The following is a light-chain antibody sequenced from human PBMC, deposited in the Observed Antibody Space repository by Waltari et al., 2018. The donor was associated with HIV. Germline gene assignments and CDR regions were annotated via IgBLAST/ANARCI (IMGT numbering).Light chain of an antibody. Sequence: ELVMPQSPVTLSVSPGETATLSCMLSQGVSSHLDWYQQKPGQAPRLPLDGTSATDTGSPAGRSGSRSGTEFTVTISSMHCEDFAFDHCQEYTNWPITIRQGPRLEIK. CDR1: QGVSSH. V-gene: IGKV3-15*01. CDR3: QEYTNWPIT. J-gene: IGKJ5*01. CDR2: GTS.